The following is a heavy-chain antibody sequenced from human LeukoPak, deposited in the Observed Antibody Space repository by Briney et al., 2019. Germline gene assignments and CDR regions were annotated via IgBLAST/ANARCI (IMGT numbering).Heavy chain of an antibody. CDR2: INPNSGGT. D-gene: IGHD6-19*01. Sequence: ASVKVSCKASGYTFTGYYMHWVRQAPGQGLEWMGWINPNSGGTNYAQKFQGRVTMTRDTSISTAYMKLSRLRSDDTAAYYCARELKNSGWSFDCWGQGTLVTVSS. J-gene: IGHJ4*02. CDR3: ARELKNSGWSFDC. CDR1: GYTFTGYY. V-gene: IGHV1-2*02.